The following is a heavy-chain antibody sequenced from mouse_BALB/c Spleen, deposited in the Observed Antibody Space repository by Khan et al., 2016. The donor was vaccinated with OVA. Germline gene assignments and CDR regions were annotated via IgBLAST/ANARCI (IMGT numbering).Heavy chain of an antibody. CDR3: AREGAYYRSDGWFSY. CDR2: INPSNGYT. J-gene: IGHJ3*01. V-gene: IGHV1-4*01. D-gene: IGHD2-14*01. Sequence: QVQLQQSGAELARPGASVKMSCKASGYTFTTYTMHWVKQRPGQGLEWIGYINPSNGYTNYNQKFKDKSTLTADKSSSTAYMQRSSLTSDYSSVYYGAREGAYYRSDGWFSYWGQGTLVTVSA. CDR1: GYTFTTYT.